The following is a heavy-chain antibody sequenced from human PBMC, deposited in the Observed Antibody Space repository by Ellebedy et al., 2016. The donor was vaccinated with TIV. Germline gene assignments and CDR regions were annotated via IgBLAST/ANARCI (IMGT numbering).Heavy chain of an antibody. D-gene: IGHD5-12*01. CDR3: ARADIVETPDAFDV. CDR1: GYIFTAYY. J-gene: IGHJ3*01. CDR2: INPDSSGT. Sequence: ASVKVSCKTSGYIFTAYYIHWVRQAPGQGLEWLGWINPDSSGTDSAQKFQGRLTMTRDPSITTAYMELSSLISDDTAVYYCARADIVETPDAFDVWGQGTMVTVSS. V-gene: IGHV1-2*02.